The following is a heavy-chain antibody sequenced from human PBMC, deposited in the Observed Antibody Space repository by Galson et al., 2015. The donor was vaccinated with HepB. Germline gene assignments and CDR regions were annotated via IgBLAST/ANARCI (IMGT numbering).Heavy chain of an antibody. Sequence: SLRLSCAASGFTFSSYAMHWVRQAPGKGLEWVAVISYDGSNKYYADSVKGRFTISRDNSKNTLYLQMNSLRAEDTAVYYCARQNIVVVPAKREYSSSYDYWGQGTLVTVSS. CDR2: ISYDGSNK. CDR1: GFTFSSYA. CDR3: ARQNIVVVPAKREYSSSYDY. D-gene: IGHD2-2*01. J-gene: IGHJ4*02. V-gene: IGHV3-30-3*01.